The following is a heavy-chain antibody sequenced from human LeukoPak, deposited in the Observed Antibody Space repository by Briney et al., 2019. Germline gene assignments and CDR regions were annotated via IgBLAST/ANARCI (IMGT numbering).Heavy chain of an antibody. V-gene: IGHV1-46*01. J-gene: IGHJ5*02. Sequence: ASVKVSCKASGYTFTSYYMHWVRQAPGQGLEWMGIINPSGGSTSYAQKFQGRVTMTRDMSTSTVYMELSSLRSEDTAVYYCAPMVRGEDWFDPWGQGTLVTVSS. CDR3: APMVRGEDWFDP. CDR2: INPSGGST. D-gene: IGHD3-10*01. CDR1: GYTFTSYY.